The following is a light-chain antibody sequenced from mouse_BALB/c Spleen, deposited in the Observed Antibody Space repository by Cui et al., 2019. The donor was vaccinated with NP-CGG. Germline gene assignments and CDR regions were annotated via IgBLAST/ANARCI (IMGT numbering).Light chain of an antibody. J-gene: IGLJ1*01. Sequence: QAVLTQESALTTSPGETVTLTVRSSTGAVTTSNYANWVQEKPDHLFTGLIGGTNNRAPGVPARFSGSLIGDKAALTITGAQTEDEAIYFCALWYSNHWVFGGGTKLTVL. CDR3: ALWYSNHWV. CDR2: GTN. CDR1: TGAVTTSNY. V-gene: IGLV1*01.